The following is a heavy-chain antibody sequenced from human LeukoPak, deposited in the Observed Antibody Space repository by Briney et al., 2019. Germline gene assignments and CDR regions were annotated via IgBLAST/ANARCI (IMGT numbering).Heavy chain of an antibody. V-gene: IGHV1-2*02. D-gene: IGHD3-22*01. CDR1: GYTFTGYY. CDR3: ARDLRSWDYYDSSGYFPSDY. Sequence: ASVKVSCKASGYTFTGYYMHRVRQAPGQGLEWMGWINPNSGGTNYAQKFQGRVTMTRDTSISTAYMELSRLRSDDTAVYYCARDLRSWDYYDSSGYFPSDYWGQGTLVTVSS. CDR2: INPNSGGT. J-gene: IGHJ4*02.